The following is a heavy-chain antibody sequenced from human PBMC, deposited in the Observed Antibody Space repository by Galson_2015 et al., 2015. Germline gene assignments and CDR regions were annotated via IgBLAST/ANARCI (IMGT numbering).Heavy chain of an antibody. Sequence: SLRLCCAASGFTFSSYWMDWGGQAPGKGLVWVAHISRAGGSTSYADSVKGRFTISRDNAKNMLYLQMNSLRAEDTAVYYCARDPERGDGYVLDYWGQGTLVTVSS. D-gene: IGHD5-24*01. J-gene: IGHJ4*02. CDR1: GFTFSSYW. CDR3: ARDPERGDGYVLDY. V-gene: IGHV3-74*01. CDR2: ISRAGGST.